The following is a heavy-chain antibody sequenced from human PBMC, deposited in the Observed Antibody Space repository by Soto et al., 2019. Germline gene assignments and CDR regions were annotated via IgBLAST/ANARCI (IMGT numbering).Heavy chain of an antibody. D-gene: IGHD3-10*01. CDR1: GFTFSSYD. CDR2: IGTAGDT. J-gene: IGHJ6*02. V-gene: IGHV3-13*04. CDR3: ARSGELLWFGAPVRYGMDV. Sequence: PGGSLRLSCAASGFTFSSYDMHWVRQATGKGLEWVSAIGTAGDTYYPGSVKGRFTISRENAKNSLYLQMNSLRAGDTAVYYCARSGELLWFGAPVRYGMDVWGQGTTVTVAS.